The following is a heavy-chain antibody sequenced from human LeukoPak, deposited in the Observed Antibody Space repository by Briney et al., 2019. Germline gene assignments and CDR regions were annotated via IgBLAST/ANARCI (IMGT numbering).Heavy chain of an antibody. Sequence: ASVKVSCKASNYTFTSHDISWVRQAPGQGLEWMGWINTNTGNPTYAQGFTGRFVFSLDTSVSTAYLQISSLKAEDTAVYYCAREVRAFDYWGQGTLVTVSS. CDR3: AREVRAFDY. V-gene: IGHV7-4-1*02. CDR1: NYTFTSHD. CDR2: INTNTGNP. J-gene: IGHJ4*02. D-gene: IGHD4-11*01.